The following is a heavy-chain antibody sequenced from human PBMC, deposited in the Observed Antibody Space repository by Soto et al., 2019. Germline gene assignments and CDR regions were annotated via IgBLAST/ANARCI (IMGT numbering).Heavy chain of an antibody. Sequence: ASVKVSCKASGYTFTGYYLHWVRQAPGQGLEWMGWINTNSGGTNFAQKFQGRVTMTRDTSISTAYMELRRLTYDDTAVYYRARDKTDAFDIWGQGTMVTVSS. V-gene: IGHV1-2*02. CDR2: INTNSGGT. CDR3: ARDKTDAFDI. CDR1: GYTFTGYY. J-gene: IGHJ3*02.